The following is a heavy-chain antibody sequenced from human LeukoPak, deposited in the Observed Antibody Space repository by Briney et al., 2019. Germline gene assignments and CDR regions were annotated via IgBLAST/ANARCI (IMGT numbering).Heavy chain of an antibody. D-gene: IGHD6-19*01. CDR1: GFLFDDYG. Sequence: GGSLRLSCAASGFLFDDYGMSWVRQAPGKGLEWVSGINWNGGSTVYADSVKGRFTISRDNAKNSLYLQMNSLRAEDTALYYCARASIAVAATLYYFDYWGQGTLVTVSS. V-gene: IGHV3-20*04. J-gene: IGHJ4*02. CDR3: ARASIAVAATLYYFDY. CDR2: INWNGGST.